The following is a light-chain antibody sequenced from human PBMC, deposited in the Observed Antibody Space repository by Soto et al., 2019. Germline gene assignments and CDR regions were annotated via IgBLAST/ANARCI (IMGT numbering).Light chain of an antibody. CDR1: QNVDTKY. Sequence: EIVLTQSPGTLSLSPGERATLSCRASQNVDTKYLAWYQFKPQAPRIIIFGASGRATGIPARFSGSGSGTEFTLSISSLQSEDFAVYYCKQYKEWPPFTFGQGTRLEIK. V-gene: IGKV3D-15*01. CDR3: KQYKEWPPFT. J-gene: IGKJ5*01. CDR2: GAS.